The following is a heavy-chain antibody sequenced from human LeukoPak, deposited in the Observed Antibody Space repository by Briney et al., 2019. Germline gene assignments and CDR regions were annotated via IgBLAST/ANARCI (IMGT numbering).Heavy chain of an antibody. CDR2: INPNSGGT. Sequence: AASVKVSCKASGYTFTSYYMHWVRQAPGQGLEWMGWINPNSGGTNYAQKFQGRVTMTRDTSISTAYMELSRLRSDDTAVYYCARCDCSSTSWANYYYYYYYMDVWGKGTTVTVSS. CDR1: GYTFTSYY. CDR3: ARCDCSSTSWANYYYYYYYMDV. J-gene: IGHJ6*03. D-gene: IGHD2-2*01. V-gene: IGHV1-2*02.